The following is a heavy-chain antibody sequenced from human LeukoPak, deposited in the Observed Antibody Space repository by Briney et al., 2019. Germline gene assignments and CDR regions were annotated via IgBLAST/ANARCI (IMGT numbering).Heavy chain of an antibody. CDR3: ARIQADSSGWYGAWFDP. D-gene: IGHD6-19*01. V-gene: IGHV1-18*01. CDR2: ISAYNGNT. CDR1: GYTFTSYD. Sequence: ASVKVSCKASGYTFTSYDINWVRQAPGQGLEWMGWISAYNGNTNYAQKLQGRVTMTTDTSTSTAYMELRSLRSDDTAVYYCARIQADSSGWYGAWFDPWGQGTLVTVSS. J-gene: IGHJ5*02.